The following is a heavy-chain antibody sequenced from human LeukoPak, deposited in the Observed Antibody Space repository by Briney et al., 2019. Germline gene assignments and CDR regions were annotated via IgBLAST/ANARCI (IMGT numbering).Heavy chain of an antibody. Sequence: PSETLSLTCTVSGGSISSYYWSWIRQPAGKGLEWIGYIYYSGSTNYNPSLKSRVTISVDTSKNQFSLKLSSVTAADTAVYYCARGQLRYFDWSSYDAFDIWGQGTMVTVSS. CDR2: IYYSGST. CDR3: ARGQLRYFDWSSYDAFDI. V-gene: IGHV4-59*01. CDR1: GGSISSYY. D-gene: IGHD3-9*01. J-gene: IGHJ3*02.